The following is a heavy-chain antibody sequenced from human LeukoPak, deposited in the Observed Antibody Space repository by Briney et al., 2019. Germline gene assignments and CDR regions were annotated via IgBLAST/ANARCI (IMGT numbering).Heavy chain of an antibody. CDR3: ARLGSSGWEYYLDY. D-gene: IGHD6-19*01. CDR2: INPSGGST. J-gene: IGHJ4*02. V-gene: IGHV1-46*03. CDR1: GYTFTSYY. Sequence: ASVKVCCKASGYTFTSYYMHWVRQAPGQGLEWMGIINPSGGSTSYAQKFQGRVTMTRDTSTSKVYMELSSLRSEDTAVYYWARLGSSGWEYYLDYWGQGTLVTVSS.